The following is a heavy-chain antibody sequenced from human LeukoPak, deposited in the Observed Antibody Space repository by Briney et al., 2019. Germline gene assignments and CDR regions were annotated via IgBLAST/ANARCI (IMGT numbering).Heavy chain of an antibody. D-gene: IGHD6-19*01. V-gene: IGHV1-69*04. CDR2: IIPILGIA. CDR1: GGTFSSYA. Sequence: GAAEKVSCKASGGTFSSYAIIWLRQAPAQGREWMGRIIPILGIANYAQKFQGRVTITADKSTSTAYMELSSLRSEDTAVYYCARERAIAVAGLFDYWGQGTLVTVSS. J-gene: IGHJ4*02. CDR3: ARERAIAVAGLFDY.